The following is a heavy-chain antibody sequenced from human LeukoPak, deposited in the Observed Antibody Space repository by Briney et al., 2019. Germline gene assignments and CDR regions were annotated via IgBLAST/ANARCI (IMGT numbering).Heavy chain of an antibody. Sequence: SETLSLTCTVSGGSISSYYWSWIRQPPGKGLEWIGYIYYSGSTNYNPSLKSRATISVDTSKNQFFLKLNSVTAADTAVYYCARHFRREVLIGSAFDIWGQGTMVTVSS. J-gene: IGHJ3*02. CDR2: IYYSGST. CDR3: ARHFRREVLIGSAFDI. V-gene: IGHV4-59*08. D-gene: IGHD1-26*01. CDR1: GGSISSYY.